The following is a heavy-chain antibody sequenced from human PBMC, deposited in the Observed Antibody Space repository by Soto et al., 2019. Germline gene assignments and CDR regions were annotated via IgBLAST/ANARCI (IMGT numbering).Heavy chain of an antibody. CDR3: ARLKGPDHYGLDV. Sequence: QVQLQESGPGLVKPSGTLSLTCGVSGDSITSTNWWSWVRHPPGRGLEWIGEIYHSGTTHYNPSLKRRITILLDESKNQFSLNLSSVTAADTAVYYCARLKGPDHYGLDVWGQGTTVSVFS. CDR1: GDSITSTNW. J-gene: IGHJ6*02. CDR2: IYHSGTT. V-gene: IGHV4-4*02.